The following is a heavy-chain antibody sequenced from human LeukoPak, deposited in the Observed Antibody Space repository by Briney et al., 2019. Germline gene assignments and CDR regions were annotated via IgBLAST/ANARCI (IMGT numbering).Heavy chain of an antibody. V-gene: IGHV4-39*01. J-gene: IGHJ4*02. CDR2: IYYSGST. Sequence: SETLSLTCTVSGGSISSYYWGWIRQPPGKGLEWIGSIYYSGSTYYNPSLKSRVTVSVDTSKNQFSLKLSSVTAADTAVYYCARHSVIGGETDYWGQGTLVTVSS. CDR3: ARHSVIGGETDY. CDR1: GGSISSYY. D-gene: IGHD2-15*01.